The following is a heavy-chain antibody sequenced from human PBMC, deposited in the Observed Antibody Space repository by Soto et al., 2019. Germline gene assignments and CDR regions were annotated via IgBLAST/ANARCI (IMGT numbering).Heavy chain of an antibody. Sequence: QPGGSLRLACVGSGVRFRDSVIAWVRQAPGKGLEWLSVMXXXGXTXXXLXXXXRFTISRDNSKNTLYLQMRSLRAEDTAVYFCASAGMNSGWRHFDYWGQGALVTVSS. J-gene: IGHJ4*02. D-gene: IGHD6-19*01. V-gene: IGHV3-53*01. CDR3: ASAGMNSGWRHFDY. CDR1: GVRFRDSV. CDR2: MXXXGXT.